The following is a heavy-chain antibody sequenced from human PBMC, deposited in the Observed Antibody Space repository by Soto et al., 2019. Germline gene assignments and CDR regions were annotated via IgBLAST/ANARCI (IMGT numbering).Heavy chain of an antibody. Sequence: SETLSLTCNMSGDSYSISTYSWSWIRQPPGKALQWIGFIYQSGVTSYNPSLASRVPISLDRSHQQCSLKLKSVTAADTAVYFCAGMPYTSGLRFDPWGPGTLVTVSS. J-gene: IGHJ5*02. CDR2: IYQSGVT. V-gene: IGHV4-30-2*01. D-gene: IGHD6-19*01. CDR1: GDSYSISTYS. CDR3: AGMPYTSGLRFDP.